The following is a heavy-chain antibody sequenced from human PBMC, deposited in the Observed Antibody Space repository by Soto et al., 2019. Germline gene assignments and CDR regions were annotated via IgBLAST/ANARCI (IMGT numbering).Heavy chain of an antibody. V-gene: IGHV4-59*12. D-gene: IGHD6-19*01. CDR2: IYYSGST. CDR1: SGSIRSYY. CDR3: ARESRRSEGQWLVCNGMDV. J-gene: IGHJ6*02. Sequence: PSETLSLTCSVSSGSIRSYYWSWIRQPPGKEMEWIGYIYYSGSTYYNPSLKSRVTISVDTPKNQFSLKLSSVTAADTAVYYCARESRRSEGQWLVCNGMDVWGQGTTVTVSS.